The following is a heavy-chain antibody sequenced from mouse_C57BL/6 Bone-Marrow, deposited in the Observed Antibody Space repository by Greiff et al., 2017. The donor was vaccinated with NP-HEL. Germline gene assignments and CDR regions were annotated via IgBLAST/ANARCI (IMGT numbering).Heavy chain of an antibody. CDR1: GYTFTSYW. CDR3: VSRFAY. CDR2: IDPSDSYT. Sequence: QVQLQQPGAELVMPGASVKLSCKASGYTFTSYWMHWVKQRPGQGLEWIGEIDPSDSYTNYNQKFKGKSTLTVDKSSSTAYMQLSSLTSEVSAVYYCVSRFAYWGQGTLVTVSA. V-gene: IGHV1-69*01. J-gene: IGHJ3*01.